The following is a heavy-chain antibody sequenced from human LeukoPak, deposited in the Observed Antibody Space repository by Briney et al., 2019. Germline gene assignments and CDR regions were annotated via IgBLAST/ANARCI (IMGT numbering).Heavy chain of an antibody. CDR1: GYSISSGYY. CDR3: ARGVWLGYAFDI. D-gene: IGHD3-16*01. V-gene: IGHV4-38-2*02. J-gene: IGHJ3*02. CDR2: IYHSGST. Sequence: SETLSLTCTASGYSISSGYYWGWIRQPPGKGLEWIGSIYHSGSTYYNPSLKSRVTISVDTSKNQFSLELSSVTAADTAVYYCARGVWLGYAFDIWGQGTMVTVSS.